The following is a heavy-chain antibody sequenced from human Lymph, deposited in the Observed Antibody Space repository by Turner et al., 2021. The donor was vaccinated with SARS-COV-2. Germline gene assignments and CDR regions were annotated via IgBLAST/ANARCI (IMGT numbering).Heavy chain of an antibody. CDR3: AKDLSAGDYYYYYGMDV. Sequence: QVQLVESGGGVVQPGRSLRLSCAASGFTFSGYGMHWVRQDPGKGLEWVVVISYDGNNEHCADSVKGRFTISRDNSKNTLYLQMNRTRPDDTAVYYCAKDLSAGDYYYYYGMDVWGQGTTVTVSS. J-gene: IGHJ6*02. CDR2: ISYDGNNE. D-gene: IGHD3-10*01. V-gene: IGHV3-30*18. CDR1: GFTFSGYG.